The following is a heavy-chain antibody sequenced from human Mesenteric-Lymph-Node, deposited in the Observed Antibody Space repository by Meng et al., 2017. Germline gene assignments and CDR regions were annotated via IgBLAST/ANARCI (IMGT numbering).Heavy chain of an antibody. D-gene: IGHD2-15*01. CDR3: AREGDCSGGSCYPYYFDY. Sequence: ASVKVSCKASGGTFSSYAISWVRQAPGQGLEWMGWISAYNGNTNYAQKLQGRVTMTTDTSTSTAYMELRSLRSDDTAVYYCAREGDCSGGSCYPYYFDYWGQGTLVTVSS. CDR1: GGTFSSYA. CDR2: ISAYNGNT. V-gene: IGHV1-18*01. J-gene: IGHJ4*02.